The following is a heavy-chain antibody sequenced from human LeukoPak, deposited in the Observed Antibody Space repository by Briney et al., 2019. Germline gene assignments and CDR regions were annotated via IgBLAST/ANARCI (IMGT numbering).Heavy chain of an antibody. CDR2: IIPIFGTA. D-gene: IGHD5-18*01. CDR3: ARSQQRGYSYGRPDY. Sequence: ASVKVSCKASGGTFSSYAISWVRQAPGQGLEWMGGIIPIFGTANYAQKFQGRVTITADESTSTAYMELSSLRSEDTAVYYCARSQQRGYSYGRPDYWGQGTLVTVSS. V-gene: IGHV1-69*01. J-gene: IGHJ4*02. CDR1: GGTFSSYA.